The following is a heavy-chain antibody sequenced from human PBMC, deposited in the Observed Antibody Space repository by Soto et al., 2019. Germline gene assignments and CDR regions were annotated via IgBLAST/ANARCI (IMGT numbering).Heavy chain of an antibody. CDR3: ARESPGGSGSYYSDYYFDY. V-gene: IGHV4-59*01. D-gene: IGHD1-26*01. Sequence: PSETLSLTCTVSGGSISSYYWSWIRQPPGEGLEWIGYIYYSGSTNYNPSLKSRVTISVDTSKNQFSLKLSSVTAADTAVYYCARESPGGSGSYYSDYYFDYWGQGTLVTVSS. CDR1: GGSISSYY. J-gene: IGHJ4*02. CDR2: IYYSGST.